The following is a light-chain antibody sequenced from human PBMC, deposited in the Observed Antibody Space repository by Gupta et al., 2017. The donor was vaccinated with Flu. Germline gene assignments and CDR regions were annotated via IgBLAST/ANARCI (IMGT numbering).Light chain of an antibody. Sequence: QSALTQPPSASGSLGQSVTISCTGTSSDVGGYNYVSWYQQHPDKAPKLMIYEVTKRPSGVPDRFSGSKSGNTASLTVSGLQAEDEADYFCNSYAGSNNLIFGGGTKVTVL. V-gene: IGLV2-8*01. CDR2: EVT. J-gene: IGLJ2*01. CDR1: SSDVGGYNY. CDR3: NSYAGSNNLI.